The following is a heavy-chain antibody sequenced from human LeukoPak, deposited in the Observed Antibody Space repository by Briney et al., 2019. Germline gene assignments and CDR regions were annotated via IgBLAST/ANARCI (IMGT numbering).Heavy chain of an antibody. D-gene: IGHD3-10*02. V-gene: IGHV3-48*03. CDR1: GFTFISYE. J-gene: IGHJ6*04. Sequence: GSLRLSCAASGFTFISYEMNWVRQAPGHGLEWVSYISSSGSTIYYADSVKGRFTISRDNAKNSLYLQMNSLRAEDTAVYYCAELGITMIGGVWGKGTTVTISS. CDR2: ISSSGSTI. CDR3: AELGITMIGGV.